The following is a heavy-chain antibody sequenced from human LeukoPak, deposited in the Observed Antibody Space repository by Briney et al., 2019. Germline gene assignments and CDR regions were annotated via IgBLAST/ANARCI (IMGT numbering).Heavy chain of an antibody. J-gene: IGHJ4*02. D-gene: IGHD3-3*01. CDR1: GFTFNSYW. CDR2: IKQDGSEK. V-gene: IGHV3-7*01. Sequence: GGSLRLSCAASGFTFNSYWMSWVRQAPGKGLEWVANIKQDGSEKYYVDSVKGRFTISRDNAKNSLYLQMNSLRAEDTAVYYCARDRNTDFWSGYYTNYCDYWGQGTLVTVSS. CDR3: ARDRNTDFWSGYYTNYCDY.